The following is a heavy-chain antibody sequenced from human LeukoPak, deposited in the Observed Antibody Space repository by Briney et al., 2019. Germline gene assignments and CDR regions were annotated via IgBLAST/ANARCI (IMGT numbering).Heavy chain of an antibody. D-gene: IGHD2-21*02. Sequence: ASVKVSCKASGYTFTSYYMHWVRQAPGQGLEWMGIINPSGGSTSYAQKFQGRVTMTRDTSTSTVYMELTSLRSEDPGVYYCARNSNYGGDCSPAHYYYYYMEVWGKGTTVTVSS. CDR1: GYTFTSYY. J-gene: IGHJ6*03. V-gene: IGHV1-46*01. CDR3: ARNSNYGGDCSPAHYYYYYMEV. CDR2: INPSGGST.